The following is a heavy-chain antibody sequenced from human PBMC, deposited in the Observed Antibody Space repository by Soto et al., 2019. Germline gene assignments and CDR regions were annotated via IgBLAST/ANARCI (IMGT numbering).Heavy chain of an antibody. V-gene: IGHV1-18*04. CDR3: ARGPPSGSFSLTPRY. CDR2: ISGQIGKT. J-gene: IGHJ4*01. D-gene: IGHD1-26*01. CDR1: GYSFHNYG. Sequence: QVQLVQSGPEVKKPGASVKVSCKASGYSFHNYGIIWVRQAPGQGLEWMGWISGQIGKTNYAQKFLGKVTMTTDTSTSTAYMELSTLTSDDTAIYYCARGPPSGSFSLTPRYWGQGTLFTVSS.